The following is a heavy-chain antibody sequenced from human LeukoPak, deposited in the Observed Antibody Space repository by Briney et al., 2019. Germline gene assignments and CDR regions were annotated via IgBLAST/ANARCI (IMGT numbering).Heavy chain of an antibody. D-gene: IGHD4-17*01. V-gene: IGHV4-39*01. J-gene: IGHJ4*02. CDR1: GGSISSSGYY. CDR2: IYYSGST. Sequence: PSETLSLTCTVSGGSISSSGYYWGWIRQPPGKGLEWIGSIYYSGSTYYNPSLKSRVTISVDTSKNQFSLKLSSVTAADTAVYYCASPLYGDYGYWGQGTLVTVSS. CDR3: ASPLYGDYGY.